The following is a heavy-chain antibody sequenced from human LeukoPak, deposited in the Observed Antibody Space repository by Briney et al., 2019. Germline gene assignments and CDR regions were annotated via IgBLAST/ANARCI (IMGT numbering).Heavy chain of an antibody. CDR3: ARNYYDTPIDL. D-gene: IGHD3-22*01. V-gene: IGHV1-2*02. CDR2: INPNSGGT. J-gene: IGHJ2*01. CDR1: GGTFSSYA. Sequence: ASVKVSCKASGGTFSSYAISWVRQAPVQGLDWMGWINPNSGGTNYAQKFQGRVTMTRDTSISTAYMELSRLRSDDTAVYYCARNYYDTPIDLWGRGTLVTVSS.